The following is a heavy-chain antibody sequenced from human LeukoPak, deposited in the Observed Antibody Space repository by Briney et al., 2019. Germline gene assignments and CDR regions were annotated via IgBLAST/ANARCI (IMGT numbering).Heavy chain of an antibody. CDR2: IYYSGTT. J-gene: IGHJ4*02. Sequence: ASETLSLTCSVSGGSISSSTYSWGWIRQPPGKGLEWIGSIYYSGTTYYNPSLGSRATISADTSKKHFSLRLTSVTAADTAVYYCARHDREYXFGYHYWGQGTLVTVSS. D-gene: IGHD5-18*01. CDR3: ARHDREYXFGYHY. V-gene: IGHV4-39*01. CDR1: GGSISSSTYS.